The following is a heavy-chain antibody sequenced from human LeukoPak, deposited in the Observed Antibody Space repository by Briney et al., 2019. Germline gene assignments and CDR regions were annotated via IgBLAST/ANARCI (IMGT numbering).Heavy chain of an antibody. V-gene: IGHV4-39*01. D-gene: IGHD5-24*01. CDR2: SYYSGST. J-gene: IGHJ4*02. Sequence: SETLSLTCTVSGGSISSSRYYWGWIRQPPGKGLEWIGSSYYSGSTYYNPSLKSRVTISVDTSNDQFSLKLSSVTAADTAVYYCASWPRTIHLLRGWLQFGRYFDYWGQGTLVTVSS. CDR1: GGSISSSRYY. CDR3: ASWPRTIHLLRGWLQFGRYFDY.